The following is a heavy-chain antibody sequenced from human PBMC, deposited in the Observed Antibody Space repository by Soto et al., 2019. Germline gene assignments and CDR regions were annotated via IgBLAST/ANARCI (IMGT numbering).Heavy chain of an antibody. J-gene: IGHJ4*02. D-gene: IGHD3-16*01. CDR1: GGSISSSSYY. CDR3: ARRYTSFGGVIFDY. Sequence: SETLSLTCTVSGGSISSSSYYWGWIRQPPGKGLEWIGSIYYSGSTYYNPSLKSRVTISVDTSKNQFSLKLSSVTAADTAVYYCARRYTSFGGVIFDYWGQGTLVTVSS. CDR2: IYYSGST. V-gene: IGHV4-39*01.